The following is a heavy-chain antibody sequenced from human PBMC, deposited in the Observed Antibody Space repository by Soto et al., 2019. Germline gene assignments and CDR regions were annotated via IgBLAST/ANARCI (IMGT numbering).Heavy chain of an antibody. J-gene: IGHJ4*02. CDR1: GGTVSMFA. V-gene: IGHV1-69*13. D-gene: IGHD6-6*01. CDR2: IIPMFRTS. Sequence: SVKVSWTASGGTVSMFAISCVRQAPGQGLEWMGAIIPMFRTSNYAQKFQGRVTITADDSTSTAYMELSSLRSEDTAVYYCARGAEYSSSAYWGQGTPVTGSS. CDR3: ARGAEYSSSAY.